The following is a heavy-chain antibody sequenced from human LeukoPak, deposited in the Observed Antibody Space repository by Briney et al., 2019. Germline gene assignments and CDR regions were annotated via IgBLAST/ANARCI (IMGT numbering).Heavy chain of an antibody. D-gene: IGHD3-10*01. V-gene: IGHV4-39*07. CDR1: GGSISSSSYY. CDR3: ARRRPAGRLFYGSGSYYTGAAQFGY. J-gene: IGHJ4*02. Sequence: PSETLSLTCTVSGGSISSSSYYWGWIRQPPGKGLEWIGSIYYSGSTYYNPSLKSRVTISVDTSKNQFSLKLSSVTAADTAVYYCARRRPAGRLFYGSGSYYTGAAQFGYWGQGTLVTVSS. CDR2: IYYSGST.